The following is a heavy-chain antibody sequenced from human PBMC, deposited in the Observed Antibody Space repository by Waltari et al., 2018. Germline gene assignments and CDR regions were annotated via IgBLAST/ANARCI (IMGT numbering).Heavy chain of an antibody. CDR2: ISFDSYNQ. CDR1: GFAFNSYA. Sequence: QVQLVESGGGVVQPGRSLRLSCAASGFAFNSYAIHWVRQAPGKGLEWVAVISFDSYNQNYAGSVRGRFTISKDSSRRTVYLQMNSLRPDDTAVYYCARVGYCSSTGCYTSGAFDYWGQGTPVIVSS. D-gene: IGHD2-2*02. CDR3: ARVGYCSSTGCYTSGAFDY. V-gene: IGHV3-30-3*01. J-gene: IGHJ4*02.